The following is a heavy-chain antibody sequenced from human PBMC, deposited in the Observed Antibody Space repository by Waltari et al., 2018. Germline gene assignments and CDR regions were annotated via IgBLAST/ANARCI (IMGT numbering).Heavy chain of an antibody. V-gene: IGHV3-53*01. CDR3: VGHGPTGTRYYFDY. D-gene: IGHD3-16*02. CDR1: GFSLPTNY. Sequence: EVQLVESGGGLIQPGGSLRLACAASGFSLPTNYMRRVRQAPGKGLDRVSVRYGGGTTDYADSLEGRFTISRDTSENTLYLQMNSLRVEDTAIYYCVGHGPTGTRYYFDYWGQGTLITVSS. J-gene: IGHJ4*02. CDR2: RYGGGTT.